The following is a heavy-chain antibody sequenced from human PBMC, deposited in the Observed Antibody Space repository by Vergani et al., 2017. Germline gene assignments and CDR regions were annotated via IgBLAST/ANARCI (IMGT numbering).Heavy chain of an antibody. CDR1: GGSISSYY. CDR3: ARVDLNWFDP. V-gene: IGHV4-59*01. CDR2: IYYSGST. J-gene: IGHJ5*02. D-gene: IGHD3-9*01. Sequence: QVQLQESGPGLVKPSETLSLTCTVSGGSISSYYWSWIRQPPGKGLEWIGYIYYSGSTNYNPSLKSRVTISVDTSKNQFSLKLSSVTAADTAVYYCARVDLNWFDPWGQGTLVTFSS.